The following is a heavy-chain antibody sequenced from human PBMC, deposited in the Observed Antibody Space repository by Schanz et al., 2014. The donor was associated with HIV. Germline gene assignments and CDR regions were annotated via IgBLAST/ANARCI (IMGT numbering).Heavy chain of an antibody. CDR2: MSYSGSS. D-gene: IGHD6-13*01. V-gene: IGHV4-31*03. Sequence: QVQVQESGPGLVKPWQTLSLTCNVSGDSMSSDTYYWSWIRQRPEKSLEWIGYMSYSGSSFYSPSLKSRVEMALGTSNEGFSLKLNSVTAADTAVYYCVRGIATTGGDYWHFDLWGRGTRVTVTT. CDR3: VRGIATTGGDYWHFDL. CDR1: GDSMSSDTYY. J-gene: IGHJ2*01.